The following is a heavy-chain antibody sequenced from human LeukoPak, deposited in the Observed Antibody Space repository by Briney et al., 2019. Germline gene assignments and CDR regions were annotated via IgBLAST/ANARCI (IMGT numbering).Heavy chain of an antibody. D-gene: IGHD3-22*01. J-gene: IGHJ4*02. CDR3: ARDYYDSSALDY. Sequence: SVKVSCKASGDSFGTYGITWVRQALGQGLEWMGGFNPIFGSAQYAQKFQGRVTITMDVSARTVYMELSSLRSEDTAVYYCARDYYDSSALDYWGQGTLVTVSS. V-gene: IGHV1-69*05. CDR1: GDSFGTYG. CDR2: FNPIFGSA.